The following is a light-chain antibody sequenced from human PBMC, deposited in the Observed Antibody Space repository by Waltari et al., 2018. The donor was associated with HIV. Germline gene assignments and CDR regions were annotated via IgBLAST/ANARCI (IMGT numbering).Light chain of an antibody. CDR1: QNISKW. J-gene: IGKJ1*01. CDR3: QQYHTRWT. Sequence: LQMTQPPSTLPASVGARASITCRASQNISKWLAWYQQRPGKAPKVLIYEASNLESGVPSRFSGSGAGAEFTLTISSLQPDDFATYYCQQYHTRWTFGQGTTVEIK. V-gene: IGKV1-5*03. CDR2: EAS.